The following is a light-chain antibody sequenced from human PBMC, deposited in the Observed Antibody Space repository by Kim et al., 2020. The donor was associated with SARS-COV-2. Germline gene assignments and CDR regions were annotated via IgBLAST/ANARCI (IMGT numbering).Light chain of an antibody. V-gene: IGLV1-40*01. J-gene: IGLJ3*02. Sequence: QSVLTQPPSVSGAPGQRVTISCTGSSSNTGAGYDVHWYQHLPGTAPKLLIYRDNNRPSGVPDRFSGSKSGTSASLAITGLQPEDEADYYCQSYDNSLWGWVFGGGTKLTVL. CDR2: RDN. CDR3: QSYDNSLWGWV. CDR1: SSNTGAGYD.